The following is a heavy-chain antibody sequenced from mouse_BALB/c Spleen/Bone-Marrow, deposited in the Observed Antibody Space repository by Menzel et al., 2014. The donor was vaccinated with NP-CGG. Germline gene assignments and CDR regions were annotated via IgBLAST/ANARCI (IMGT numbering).Heavy chain of an antibody. Sequence: EVQLQESGAELVKPGASVKLSCTASGLNIKDTYMHWVKQRPEQGLEWIGRIDPANGNTKYDPKFQGKATITADTSPNTAYLQLSSLTSEDTAVYYCARWEYYAMDYWGQGTPVTVSS. CDR3: ARWEYYAMDY. CDR1: GLNIKDTY. D-gene: IGHD4-1*01. V-gene: IGHV14-3*02. CDR2: IDPANGNT. J-gene: IGHJ4*01.